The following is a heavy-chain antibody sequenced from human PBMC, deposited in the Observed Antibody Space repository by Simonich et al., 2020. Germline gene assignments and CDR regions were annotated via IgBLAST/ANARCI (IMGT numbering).Heavy chain of an antibody. CDR2: INHSGST. CDR3: ARHLQLGPFDY. D-gene: IGHD1-1*01. V-gene: IGHV4-34*01. Sequence: QVQLQQWGAGLLKPSETLSLTCAVYGGSFSGYYWSWIRQPPGKGLEWIGEINHSGSTHYNPSLKSRVTISGDTSKNQFSLKLSSVTAADTAVYYCARHLQLGPFDYWGQGTLVTVSS. J-gene: IGHJ4*02. CDR1: GGSFSGYY.